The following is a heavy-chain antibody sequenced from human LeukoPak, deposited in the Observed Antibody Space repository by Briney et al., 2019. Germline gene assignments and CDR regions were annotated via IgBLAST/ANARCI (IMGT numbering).Heavy chain of an antibody. Sequence: ASVKVSCKASGYTFTGYYMHWVRQAPGQGLEWMGWINPNSGGTNYAQKFQGRVTMTRDTSISTAYVELSRLRSDDTAVYYCTRVLVGYCGGGSCYGDYWGQGTLVTVSS. CDR3: TRVLVGYCGGGSCYGDY. CDR1: GYTFTGYY. J-gene: IGHJ4*02. CDR2: INPNSGGT. V-gene: IGHV1-2*02. D-gene: IGHD2-15*01.